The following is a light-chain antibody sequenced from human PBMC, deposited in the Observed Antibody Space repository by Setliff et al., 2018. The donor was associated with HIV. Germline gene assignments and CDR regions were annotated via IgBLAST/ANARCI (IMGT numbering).Light chain of an antibody. CDR3: FSADKSSDQRA. V-gene: IGLV3-10*01. CDR2: EDT. Sequence: SYELTQPPSVSVSPGQTARITCSGDALPKKFAYWYQQKSGQAPVVVIYEDTKRPSGIPERFSGSTSGTVATLTITGAQLEDEADYFCFSADKSSDQRAFGGGTKVTVL. CDR1: ALPKKF. J-gene: IGLJ2*01.